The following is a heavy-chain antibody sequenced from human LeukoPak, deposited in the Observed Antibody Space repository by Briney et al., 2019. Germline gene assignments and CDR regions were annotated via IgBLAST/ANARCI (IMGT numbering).Heavy chain of an antibody. V-gene: IGHV4-4*07. Sequence: PSETPSLTCTVSGGSISSDYWSWIRQPAGKGLVWIGRIYTNESTNYNPSLKSRVTMSVDTSKNQLSLKMISVTDADTAVYYYARGVRRGITIFGVVGGWFDPWGQRTLVTVSS. CDR3: ARGVRRGITIFGVVGGWFDP. D-gene: IGHD3-3*01. J-gene: IGHJ5*02. CDR1: GGSISSDY. CDR2: IYTNEST.